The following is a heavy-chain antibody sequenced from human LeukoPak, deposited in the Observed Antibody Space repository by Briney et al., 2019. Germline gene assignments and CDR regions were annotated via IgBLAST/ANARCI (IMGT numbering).Heavy chain of an antibody. V-gene: IGHV1-18*01. D-gene: IGHD5-12*01. CDR3: ARGLQENLAWLQAFSAFDI. Sequence: GASVKVSCKASGYTFTSYGINWVRQAPGQGLEWMGWISAYTGNTNYAQKLQGRVTMTTDTSTSSAYMELRSLRSDDTAMYYCARGLQENLAWLQAFSAFDIWGQGTMVTVSS. CDR1: GYTFTSYG. J-gene: IGHJ3*02. CDR2: ISAYTGNT.